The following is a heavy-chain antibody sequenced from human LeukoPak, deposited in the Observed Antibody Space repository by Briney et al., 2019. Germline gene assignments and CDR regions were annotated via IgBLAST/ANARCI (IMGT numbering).Heavy chain of an antibody. J-gene: IGHJ4*02. V-gene: IGHV3-30*02. D-gene: IGHD2-2*01. CDR2: IRYDGSNK. Sequence: PGGSLRLSCAASGFTFSSYGMHWVRQAPGKGLEWVAFIRYDGSNKYYADSVKGRFTISRDNSKNTLYLQMNSLRAEDTAVYYCAKDLGRRTSCYFDSWGQGTLVTVSS. CDR3: AKDLGRRTSCYFDS. CDR1: GFTFSSYG.